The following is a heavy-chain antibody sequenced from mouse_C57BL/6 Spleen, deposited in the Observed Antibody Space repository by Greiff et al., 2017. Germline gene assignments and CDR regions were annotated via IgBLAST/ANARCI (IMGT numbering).Heavy chain of an antibody. CDR3: ARSHYYGSSYTYAMDY. CDR2: LDPSDSYT. Sequence: QVQLQQPGAELVMPGASVKLSCKASGYTFTSYWMHWVKQRPGQGLEWIGELDPSDSYTNYNQKFKGKSTLTVDKSSSTAYMQLSSLTSEDSAVYYCARSHYYGSSYTYAMDYWGQGTSVTVSS. D-gene: IGHD1-1*01. CDR1: GYTFTSYW. V-gene: IGHV1-69*01. J-gene: IGHJ4*01.